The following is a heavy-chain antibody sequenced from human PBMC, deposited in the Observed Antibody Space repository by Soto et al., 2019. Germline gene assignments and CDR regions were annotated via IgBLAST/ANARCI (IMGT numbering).Heavy chain of an antibody. Sequence: SETLSLTCTVSGGSISSSSYYWGWIRQPPGKGLEWIGSIYYSGSTYYNPSLKSRVTISVDTSKNQFSLRLSSVTAADTAVYYCARHGAGDYYYYYGMDVWGQGTTVTVSS. D-gene: IGHD1-26*01. CDR3: ARHGAGDYYYYYGMDV. J-gene: IGHJ6*02. V-gene: IGHV4-39*01. CDR1: GGSISSSSYY. CDR2: IYYSGST.